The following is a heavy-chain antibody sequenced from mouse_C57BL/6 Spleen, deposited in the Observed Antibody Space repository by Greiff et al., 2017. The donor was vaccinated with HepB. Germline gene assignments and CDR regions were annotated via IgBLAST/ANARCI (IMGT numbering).Heavy chain of an antibody. J-gene: IGHJ3*01. CDR3: AREGLRRGAWFAY. V-gene: IGHV1-82*01. CDR1: GYAFSSSW. D-gene: IGHD2-4*01. CDR2: IYPGDGDT. Sequence: QVHVKQSGPELVKPGASVKISCKASGYAFSSSWMNWVKQRPGKGLEWIGRIYPGDGDTNYNGKFKGKATLTADKSSSTAYMQLSSLTSEDSAVYFCAREGLRRGAWFAYWGQGTLVTVSA.